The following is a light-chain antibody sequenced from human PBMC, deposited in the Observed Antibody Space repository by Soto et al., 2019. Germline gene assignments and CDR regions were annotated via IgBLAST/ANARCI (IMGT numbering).Light chain of an antibody. V-gene: IGLV2-14*01. Sequence: QSVLTQTASVSGSPGQSITMSCTGTSSDVGGYNFVSWYQQHPGKAPKLMIYEVSNRPSGVSNRFSGSKSGNTASLTISGLQAEDEADYYCSSYTSSSTLVFGGGTKLTVL. CDR3: SSYTSSSTLV. CDR1: SSDVGGYNF. CDR2: EVS. J-gene: IGLJ2*01.